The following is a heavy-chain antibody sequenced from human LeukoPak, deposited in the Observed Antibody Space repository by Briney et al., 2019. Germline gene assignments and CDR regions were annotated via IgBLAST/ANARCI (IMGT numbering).Heavy chain of an antibody. CDR3: AKVRKEQWLVLIDY. Sequence: GGSLRLSCAASGFTFSTYSVNWVRQAPGKGLEWVSHISSTSTTIYYADSVRGRFTISRDNAKNSLYLQMNSLRDEDTAVYYCAKVRKEQWLVLIDYWGQGTLVTVSS. CDR1: GFTFSTYS. V-gene: IGHV3-48*02. D-gene: IGHD6-19*01. J-gene: IGHJ4*02. CDR2: ISSTSTTI.